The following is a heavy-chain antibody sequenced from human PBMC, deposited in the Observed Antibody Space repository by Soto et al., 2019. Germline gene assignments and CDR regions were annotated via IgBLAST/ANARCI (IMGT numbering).Heavy chain of an antibody. CDR1: GFSLSTSGVG. Sequence: SGPTLVNPTQTLTLTCTFSGFSLSTSGVGVGWIRQPPGKALEWLALIYWNYDKRYSPSLKSRLTITKDTSKNQVVLTMTNMDPVDTATYYCAHTRTLYYYDSSGRYNWFDPWGQGTLVTVSS. CDR3: AHTRTLYYYDSSGRYNWFDP. D-gene: IGHD3-22*01. J-gene: IGHJ5*02. V-gene: IGHV2-5*01. CDR2: IYWNYDK.